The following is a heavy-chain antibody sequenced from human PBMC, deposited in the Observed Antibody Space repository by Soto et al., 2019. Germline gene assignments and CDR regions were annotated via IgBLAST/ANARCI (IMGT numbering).Heavy chain of an antibody. CDR1: GGTFSSYT. D-gene: IGHD2-2*01. Sequence: ASVKVSCKASGGTFSSYTISWVRQAPGQGLEWMGRIIPILGIANYAQKFQGRVTITADKSTSTAYMELSSLRSEDTAVYYCARVHCSSTSCYLVNAFDIWGQGTRVTVSS. CDR3: ARVHCSSTSCYLVNAFDI. V-gene: IGHV1-69*02. J-gene: IGHJ3*02. CDR2: IIPILGIA.